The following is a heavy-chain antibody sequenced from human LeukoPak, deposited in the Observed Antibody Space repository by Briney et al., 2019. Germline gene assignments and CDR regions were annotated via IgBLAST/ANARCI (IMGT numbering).Heavy chain of an antibody. Sequence: PSETLSLTCTVSGGSISSYYWSWIRQPPGKGLEWIGYIYYSGSTNYNPSLKSRVTISVDTSKNQFSLKLSSVTAADTAVYYCASEGIAVAGTPAQNWFDPWGQGTLVTVSS. D-gene: IGHD6-19*01. J-gene: IGHJ5*02. V-gene: IGHV4-59*01. CDR1: GGSISSYY. CDR3: ASEGIAVAGTPAQNWFDP. CDR2: IYYSGST.